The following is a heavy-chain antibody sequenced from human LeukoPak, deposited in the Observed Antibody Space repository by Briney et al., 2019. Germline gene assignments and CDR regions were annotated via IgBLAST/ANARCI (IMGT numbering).Heavy chain of an antibody. Sequence: SGGSLRLSCAASGFTFSSYSMNWVRQAPGKGLEWVSTISSSSSYIYYADSVKGRFTISRDNAKNSLYLQMNSLRAEDTAVYYCARDRGYGMDVWGQGTTVTVSS. CDR3: ARDRGYGMDV. V-gene: IGHV3-21*01. CDR2: ISSSSSYI. J-gene: IGHJ6*02. D-gene: IGHD5-24*01. CDR1: GFTFSSYS.